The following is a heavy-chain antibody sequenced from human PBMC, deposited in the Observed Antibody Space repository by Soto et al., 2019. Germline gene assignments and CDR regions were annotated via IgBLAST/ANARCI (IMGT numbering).Heavy chain of an antibody. Sequence: QVQLVESGGGVVQPGRSLRRSCAASGFTFSSYGMHWVRQAPGKGLEWVAVISYDGSNKYYADSVKGRFTISRDNYKTTLYLQMNSMRAEDTVVYYCAKDRSYSSGWYFDYWGQGTLVTVSA. CDR2: ISYDGSNK. V-gene: IGHV3-30*18. CDR3: AKDRSYSSGWYFDY. J-gene: IGHJ4*02. CDR1: GFTFSSYG. D-gene: IGHD6-19*01.